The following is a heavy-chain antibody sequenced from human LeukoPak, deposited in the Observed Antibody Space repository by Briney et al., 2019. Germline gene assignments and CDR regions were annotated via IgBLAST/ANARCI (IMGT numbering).Heavy chain of an antibody. CDR3: ARRSGTYSDFDY. V-gene: IGHV1-18*01. CDR1: GYTFISYA. CDR2: ITTDKGNT. D-gene: IGHD1-26*01. J-gene: IGHJ4*02. Sequence: ASVKVSCKASGYTFISYAISRVRQAPGQGLEWMGWITTDKGNTNYAQKFQGRVTLTTDTSTSTAYMELRSLRPDDTAVYYCARRSGTYSDFDYWGQGTLVTVSS.